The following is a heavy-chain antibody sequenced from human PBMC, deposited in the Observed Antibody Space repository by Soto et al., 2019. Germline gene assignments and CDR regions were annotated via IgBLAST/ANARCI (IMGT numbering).Heavy chain of an antibody. Sequence: EVQLLESGGGVVQPGESLKISCAVSGFTFSSYAMSWVRQAPGKGLEWVSGISGTGRATNYAESVKGRFTISRDNTKNALSLETRLLRAEDTAVYYGAKDVHYDFVTGSEDFDHWGQGTLVTVSS. CDR3: AKDVHYDFVTGSEDFDH. CDR1: GFTFSSYA. J-gene: IGHJ1*01. V-gene: IGHV3-23*01. D-gene: IGHD3-3*01. CDR2: ISGTGRAT.